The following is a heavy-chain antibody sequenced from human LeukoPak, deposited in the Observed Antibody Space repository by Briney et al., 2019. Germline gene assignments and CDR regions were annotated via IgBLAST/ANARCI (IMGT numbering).Heavy chain of an antibody. D-gene: IGHD2-21*01. CDR1: GGSLSSGGYY. CDR3: AGGDYGYDYAMDV. V-gene: IGHV4-31*03. Sequence: PSETLSLTCTVSGGSLSSGGYYWSWIRQRPGQGLEWIGYIYYIGTTFFNPSLKSRLTISVDTSKNQFSLNLSSVTVADTAVYYCAGGDYGYDYAMDVWGRGTTVTVSS. J-gene: IGHJ6*02. CDR2: IYYIGTT.